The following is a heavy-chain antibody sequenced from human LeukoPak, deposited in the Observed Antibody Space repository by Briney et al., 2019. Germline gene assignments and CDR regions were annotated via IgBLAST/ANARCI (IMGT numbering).Heavy chain of an antibody. D-gene: IGHD3-3*01. CDR3: GKFLHYYFAMDV. Sequence: GGSLRLFCAVSGYPFNRCGMSGVRQAPGKGLEWVSGIGSDGTTHHAESVKGRFAISRDNSKSTLYLQMNSLRADDTARYYCGKFLHYYFAMDVWGQGTTVTVSS. CDR2: IGSDGTT. CDR1: GYPFNRCG. J-gene: IGHJ6*02. V-gene: IGHV3-23*01.